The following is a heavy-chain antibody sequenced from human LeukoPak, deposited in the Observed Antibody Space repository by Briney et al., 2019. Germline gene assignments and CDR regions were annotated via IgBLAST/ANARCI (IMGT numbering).Heavy chain of an antibody. V-gene: IGHV4-59*01. CDR1: GGSISSYA. CDR2: IYYSGST. D-gene: IGHD3-22*01. J-gene: IGHJ3*02. CDR3: ASDFYDSRGDAFDI. Sequence: SETLSLTCTVSGGSISSYAWSWIRQPPGKGLEWIGYIYYSGSTNYNPSLKSRVTISVDTSKNQFSLKLSSVTAADTAVYYCASDFYDSRGDAFDIWGQGTMVTVSS.